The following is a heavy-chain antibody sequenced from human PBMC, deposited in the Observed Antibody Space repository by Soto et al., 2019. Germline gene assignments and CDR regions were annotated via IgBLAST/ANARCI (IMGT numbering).Heavy chain of an antibody. CDR1: GFTFSSYA. D-gene: IGHD3-10*01. CDR3: PAFTRNKSMDSIFY. J-gene: IGHJ4*02. CDR2: ISGIDGST. V-gene: IGHV3-23*01. Sequence: PGGSLRLSCAPSGFTFSSYAMSWVRQAPGRGLEWVSRISGIDGSTSYANSVKGRFTISRDNSKNTLFLQMTSLRAEATAEYYCPAFTRNKSMDSIFYWGQETLLTAFS.